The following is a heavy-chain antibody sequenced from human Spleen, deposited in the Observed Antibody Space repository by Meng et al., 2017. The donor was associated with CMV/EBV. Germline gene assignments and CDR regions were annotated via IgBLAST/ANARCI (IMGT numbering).Heavy chain of an antibody. Sequence: GGSLRLSCAASGFTFSNSAMSWVRLAPGKGLEWVSTISGSGRSTYYADSVKGRFTIFRDNSKNTLYLQMNSLRAEDTAVYYCAKSGAIFGVVTESFDYWGQGTLVTVSS. D-gene: IGHD3-3*01. V-gene: IGHV3-23*01. CDR1: GFTFSNSA. CDR2: ISGSGRST. J-gene: IGHJ4*02. CDR3: AKSGAIFGVVTESFDY.